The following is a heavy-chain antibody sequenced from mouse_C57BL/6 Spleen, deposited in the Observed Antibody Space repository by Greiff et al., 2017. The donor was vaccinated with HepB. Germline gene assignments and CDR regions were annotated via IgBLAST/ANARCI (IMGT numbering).Heavy chain of an antibody. D-gene: IGHD1-1*01. V-gene: IGHV1-26*01. J-gene: IGHJ4*01. CDR3: ARALIYYYGSSYEGYAMDY. CDR2: INPNNGGT. CDR1: GYTFTDYY. Sequence: VQLQQSGPELVKPGASVKISCKASGYTFTDYYMNWVKQSHGKSLEWIGDINPNNGGTSYNQKFKGKATLTVDKSSSTAYMELRSLTSEDSAVYYCARALIYYYGSSYEGYAMDYWGQGTSVTVSS.